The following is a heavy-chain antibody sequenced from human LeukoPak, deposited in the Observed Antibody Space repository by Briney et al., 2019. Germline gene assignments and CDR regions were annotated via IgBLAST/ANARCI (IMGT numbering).Heavy chain of an antibody. Sequence: GGSLRLSCGASGFIFSTYWMHWVRQAPGKGLVWVSHINSDGSWTSYADSVKGRFTISKDNAKNTVYLQMNNLRAEDTAVYYCVSFYETYWGRGTLVTVSS. CDR2: INSDGSWT. D-gene: IGHD2-2*01. CDR1: GFIFSTYW. J-gene: IGHJ4*02. CDR3: VSFYETY. V-gene: IGHV3-74*01.